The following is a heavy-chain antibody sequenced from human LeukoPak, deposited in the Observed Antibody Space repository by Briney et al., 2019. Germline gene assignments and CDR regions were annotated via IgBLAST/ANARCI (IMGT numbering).Heavy chain of an antibody. Sequence: PSETLSLTCTVSGGSISTFYWSWIRQPAGKGLEWIGRIYKTGSTDYNTNYNPSLSSRVTVSLDTSKSQFSLKLNSVTAADTAVYYCARAIRYASGTTAFDSWGQGTLVTVSS. CDR3: ARAIRYASGTTAFDS. CDR2: IYKTGSTDYNT. CDR1: GGSISTFY. V-gene: IGHV4-4*07. D-gene: IGHD3-10*01. J-gene: IGHJ4*02.